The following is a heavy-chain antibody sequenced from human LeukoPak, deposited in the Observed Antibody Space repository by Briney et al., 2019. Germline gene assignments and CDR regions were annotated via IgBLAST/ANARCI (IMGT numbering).Heavy chain of an antibody. CDR3: ARDLSHSSTDYYDTGDY. V-gene: IGHV3-21*01. CDR2: ISSSSSSI. CDR1: GFTFSTYN. J-gene: IGHJ4*02. D-gene: IGHD3-22*01. Sequence: GGSLRLSCAASGFTFSTYNMNWVRQAPGKGLEWVSSISSSSSSIYYADSVKGRFTISRDNAKNSLYLQMNSLRAEDTAVYYCARDLSHSSTDYYDTGDYWGQGTLVTVSS.